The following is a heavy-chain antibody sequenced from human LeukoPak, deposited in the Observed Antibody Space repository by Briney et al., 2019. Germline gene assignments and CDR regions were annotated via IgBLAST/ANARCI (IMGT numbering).Heavy chain of an antibody. Sequence: GGSLRLSCAASGFTFSSYAMHWVRQAPGKGLEWLTAINGRGNTYYAGSVKGRFTISRDNSENTLYLQMSSLTVDDTAVYFCAKERQTGDYFTSDYWGQGTLVTVSS. V-gene: IGHV3-23*01. J-gene: IGHJ4*02. CDR2: INGRGNT. CDR3: AKERQTGDYFTSDY. D-gene: IGHD4-17*01. CDR1: GFTFSSYA.